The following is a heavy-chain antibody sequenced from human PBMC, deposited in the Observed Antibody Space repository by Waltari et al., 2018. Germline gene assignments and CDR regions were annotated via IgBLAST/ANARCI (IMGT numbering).Heavy chain of an antibody. J-gene: IGHJ4*02. Sequence: QVQLQQWGAGLLKPSETLSLTCAVYGGSFSGYYWSWIRQPPGKGLEWIGEINHSGSTNYNPSLKSRVTISVDTSKNQFSLKLSSVTAADTAVYYCARGTGCGGDCYRGAFDYWGQGTLVTVSS. CDR3: ARGTGCGGDCYRGAFDY. CDR1: GGSFSGYY. V-gene: IGHV4-34*01. D-gene: IGHD2-21*01. CDR2: INHSGST.